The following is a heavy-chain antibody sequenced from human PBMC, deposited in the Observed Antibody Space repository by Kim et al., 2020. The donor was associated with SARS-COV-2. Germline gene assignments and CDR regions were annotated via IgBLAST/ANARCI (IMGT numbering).Heavy chain of an antibody. CDR1: GGTFSSYA. Sequence: SVKVSCKASGGTFSSYAISWVRQAPGQGLEWMGGIIPIFGTANYAQKFQGRVTITADESTSTAYMELSSLRSEDTAVYYCARDASTYYDILTKERYNWFDPWGQGTLVTVSS. CDR3: ARDASTYYDILTKERYNWFDP. J-gene: IGHJ5*02. CDR2: IIPIFGTA. D-gene: IGHD3-9*01. V-gene: IGHV1-69*13.